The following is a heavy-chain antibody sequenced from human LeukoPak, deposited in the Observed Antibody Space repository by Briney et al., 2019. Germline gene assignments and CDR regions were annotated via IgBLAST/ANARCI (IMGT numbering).Heavy chain of an antibody. CDR1: GFTFSSYA. J-gene: IGHJ4*02. Sequence: GGSLRLSCAASGFTFSSYAMHWVRQAPGKGLEWVAVISYGVSNKYYADSVKGRFTISRDNSNNTLYLQMNSLRPEDTAVYYCARRPAQYFDSWGQGTLVTVSS. CDR3: ARRPAQYFDS. V-gene: IGHV3-30-3*01. CDR2: ISYGVSNK.